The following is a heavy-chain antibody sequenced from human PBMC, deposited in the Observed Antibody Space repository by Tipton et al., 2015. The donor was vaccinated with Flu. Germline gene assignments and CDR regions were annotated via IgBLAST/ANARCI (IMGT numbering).Heavy chain of an antibody. Sequence: TLSLTCAVSNGSITGFYWGWLRQPPGKGPEFIGYVYHNGNTNYNPSPKSRVSISVDTSQNQFSLSLSPVTAADTAVYYCARFPRAVACIPPFIFDHWGKGALITVSS. D-gene: IGHD6-19*01. CDR3: ARFPRAVACIPPFIFDH. CDR2: VYHNGNT. V-gene: IGHV4-59*01. CDR1: NGSITGFY. J-gene: IGHJ4*02.